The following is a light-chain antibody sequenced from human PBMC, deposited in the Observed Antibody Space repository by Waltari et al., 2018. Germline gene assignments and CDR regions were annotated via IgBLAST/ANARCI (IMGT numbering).Light chain of an antibody. CDR2: YVS. CDR1: SSDVGDYNS. V-gene: IGLV2-14*03. J-gene: IGLJ2*01. Sequence: QSALTQPASVSGSPGQSITISCTGTSSDVGDYNSVSWYQQHPGKAPKLRISYVSNRASGFSNRFSGSTSGNTASLTIAGLQAEDEADYYCSSYIDSSTLELFGGGTSLTVL. CDR3: SSYIDSSTLEL.